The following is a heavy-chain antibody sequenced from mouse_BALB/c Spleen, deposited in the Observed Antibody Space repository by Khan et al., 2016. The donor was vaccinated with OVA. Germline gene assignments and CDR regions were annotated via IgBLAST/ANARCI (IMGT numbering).Heavy chain of an antibody. V-gene: IGHV5-6*01. CDR1: GFTFSSYS. Sequence: EVELVESGGDLVKPGGSLKLSCAASGFTFSSYSMSWVRQTPDKRLEWVASISSGGDYNYYPDSVKGRFTISRDNAKNTLYLQLSDLKSEDTAMYYSADHVTGSFAYWGQGTLVAVSA. J-gene: IGHJ3*01. CDR2: ISSGGDYN. CDR3: ADHVTGSFAY. D-gene: IGHD4-1*01.